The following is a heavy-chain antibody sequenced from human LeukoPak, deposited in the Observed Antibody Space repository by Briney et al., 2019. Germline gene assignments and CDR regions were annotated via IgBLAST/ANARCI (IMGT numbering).Heavy chain of an antibody. CDR3: ARTSVYGDY. J-gene: IGHJ4*02. CDR2: IYTSGST. D-gene: IGHD5/OR15-5a*01. V-gene: IGHV4-61*02. Sequence: SETLSLTCTVSGGSISSGSYYWSWIRQPAGKGLEWIGRIYTSGSTNYNPSLKSRVTISVDTSKNQFSLKLSFVTAADTAVYYCARTSVYGDYWGQGTLVTVSS. CDR1: GGSISSGSYY.